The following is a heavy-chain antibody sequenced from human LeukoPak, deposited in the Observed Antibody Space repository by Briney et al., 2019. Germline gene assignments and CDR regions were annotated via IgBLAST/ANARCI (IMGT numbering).Heavy chain of an antibody. J-gene: IGHJ4*02. D-gene: IGHD2-2*01. Sequence: PGGSLRLSCAASGFSFSSYSMNWVRQAPGKGLEWVSSISSGSSYIYYADSVKGRFTISRDNAKNSLYLQMNSLRAGDTAVYYCARGAYHCSSTTCYPVDWGQGTLVTASS. V-gene: IGHV3-21*01. CDR2: ISSGSSYI. CDR3: ARGAYHCSSTTCYPVD. CDR1: GFSFSSYS.